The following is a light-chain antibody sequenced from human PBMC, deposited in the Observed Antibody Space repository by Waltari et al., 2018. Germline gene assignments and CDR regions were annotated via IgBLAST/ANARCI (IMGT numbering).Light chain of an antibody. Sequence: QSALTHPASVSGSPGQSITISCTGTSSDVGSYNSVSWYQDHPGQGPKVMIYDVSNRPSRVSARFSGSKSGNTASLTISGLQAEDEADYYCSSQSSNNVVLFGGGTKLTVL. CDR1: SSDVGSYNS. CDR2: DVS. CDR3: SSQSSNNVVL. J-gene: IGLJ2*01. V-gene: IGLV2-14*03.